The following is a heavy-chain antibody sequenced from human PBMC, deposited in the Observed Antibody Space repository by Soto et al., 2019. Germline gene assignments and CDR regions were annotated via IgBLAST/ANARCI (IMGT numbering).Heavy chain of an antibody. Sequence: EVHLVESGGGLVQPGGCLRLSCATSGFNFSTYCVHWVSQVPGKGLVWVSRINSDGTITDYADSVKGRFTTSRDNAKKTLYLEMNSLRADDTAIYYCTRDGGGRYYGGFDNWGQGTLVTVSS. CDR3: TRDGGGRYYGGFDN. D-gene: IGHD1-26*01. CDR2: INSDGTIT. J-gene: IGHJ4*02. V-gene: IGHV3-74*01. CDR1: GFNFSTYC.